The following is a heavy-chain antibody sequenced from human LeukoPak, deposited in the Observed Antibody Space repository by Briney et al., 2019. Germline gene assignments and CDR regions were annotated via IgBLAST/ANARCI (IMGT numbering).Heavy chain of an antibody. CDR3: ARDPRYSSSSPYYLDY. D-gene: IGHD6-6*01. V-gene: IGHV1-2*02. CDR1: GYTFTGYY. Sequence: ASVKVSCKASGYTFTGYYMHWVRQAPGEGLEWVGWINPNIGGTNYAQKFQGRVTMTRDTSISTAYMELSRPRSDDTAVYYCARDPRYSSSSPYYLDYWGQGTLVTVSS. J-gene: IGHJ4*02. CDR2: INPNIGGT.